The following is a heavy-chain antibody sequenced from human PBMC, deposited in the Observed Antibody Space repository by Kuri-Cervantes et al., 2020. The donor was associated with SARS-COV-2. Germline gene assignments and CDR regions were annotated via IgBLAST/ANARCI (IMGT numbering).Heavy chain of an antibody. Sequence: SETLSLTCAVYGGSFSGYYWSWIRQPPGKGLEWIGEINHSGSTNYNPSLKSRVTISVDTSKNQFSLKLSSVTAADMAVYYCARDPNANHNNWFDPWGQGTLVTVSS. V-gene: IGHV4-34*01. CDR1: GGSFSGYY. J-gene: IGHJ5*02. D-gene: IGHD4/OR15-4a*01. CDR2: INHSGST. CDR3: ARDPNANHNNWFDP.